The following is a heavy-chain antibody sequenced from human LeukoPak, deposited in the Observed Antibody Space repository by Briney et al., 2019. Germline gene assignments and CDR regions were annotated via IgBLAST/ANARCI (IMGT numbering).Heavy chain of an antibody. J-gene: IGHJ5*02. Sequence: GGSLRLSCAASGFTFSSYGMHWVRQAPGKGLEWVAFIRYDGSNKYYADSVKDRFTISRDNSKNTLYLQMNSLRAEDTAVYYCAKDPNSLTTVTTPDWFDPWGQGTLVTVSS. CDR3: AKDPNSLTTVTTPDWFDP. D-gene: IGHD4-17*01. CDR2: IRYDGSNK. V-gene: IGHV3-30*02. CDR1: GFTFSSYG.